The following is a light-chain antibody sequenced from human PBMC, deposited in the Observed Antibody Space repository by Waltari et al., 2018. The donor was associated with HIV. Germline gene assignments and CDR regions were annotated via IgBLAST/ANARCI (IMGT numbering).Light chain of an antibody. CDR3: QQSYSGLT. Sequence: DIQMTQSPSSLSASLGDRVTITCRASQTINIYLNWYRQKPGKAPDLLIYAASSLQSGVPSSFRGTGSGTDFTLSIDGLQGEDFATYYCQQSYSGLTFGPGTKVDV. CDR1: QTINIY. J-gene: IGKJ3*01. CDR2: AAS. V-gene: IGKV1-39*01.